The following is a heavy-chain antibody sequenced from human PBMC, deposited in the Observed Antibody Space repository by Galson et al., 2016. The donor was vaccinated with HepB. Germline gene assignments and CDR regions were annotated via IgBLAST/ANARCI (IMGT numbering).Heavy chain of an antibody. CDR3: AKVATPNRNYENWFDS. Sequence: SLRLSCAASGFTFSNYGMHWVRQAPGKGLEWVAVMSVDGSNKYYADSVKGRFTIARDNSKNTLNLQMNSLRAEDTAVYYCAKVATPNRNYENWFDSWGQGTLVTVSS. CDR1: GFTFSNYG. CDR2: MSVDGSNK. J-gene: IGHJ5*01. D-gene: IGHD4-11*01. V-gene: IGHV3-30*18.